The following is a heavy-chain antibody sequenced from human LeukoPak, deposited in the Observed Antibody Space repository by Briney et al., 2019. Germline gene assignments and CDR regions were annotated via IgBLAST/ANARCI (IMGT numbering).Heavy chain of an antibody. CDR2: LNWNAGST. D-gene: IGHD1-1*01. CDR1: GFTFGDYG. J-gene: IGHJ6*03. V-gene: IGHV3-20*04. CDR3: ARVGNDTGYFMDG. Sequence: GGSLRLSCAASGFTFGDYGMSWVRQAPGRGLEWVAGLNWNAGSTGYADSVRGRFTIYRDNAKNSLYLQMNSLRAEETTLYYSARVGNDTGYFMDGWGKGTTVTVSS.